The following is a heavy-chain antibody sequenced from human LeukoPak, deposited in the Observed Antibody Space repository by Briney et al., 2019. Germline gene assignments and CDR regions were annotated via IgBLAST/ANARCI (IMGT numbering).Heavy chain of an antibody. J-gene: IGHJ4*02. CDR1: GFTFSNYW. CDR3: ARDPVEWELLLDY. D-gene: IGHD1-26*01. Sequence: AGGSLRLSCAASGFTFSNYWMGWVRQAPGKRLEWVANMNIDGSEKYYADSVKGRFSISGDNARNSVYLQMASLRVEDTAVYYCARDPVEWELLLDYWGQGTLVTVSS. CDR2: MNIDGSEK. V-gene: IGHV3-7*01.